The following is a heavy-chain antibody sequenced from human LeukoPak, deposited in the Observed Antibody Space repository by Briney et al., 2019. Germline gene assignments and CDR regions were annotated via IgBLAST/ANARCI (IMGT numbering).Heavy chain of an antibody. V-gene: IGHV3-48*03. CDR1: GFTFSSYE. D-gene: IGHD3-22*01. CDR3: ARGLQIVVVITTDEQDAFDI. Sequence: GGSLRLSFTASGFTFSSYEMSWVRQAPGKGLEWVSYISSSGSSIYYADSVKGRFTISRDNAKNSLYLQMNSLRAEDTAVYYCARGLQIVVVITTDEQDAFDIWGQGTMVTVSS. CDR2: ISSSGSSI. J-gene: IGHJ3*02.